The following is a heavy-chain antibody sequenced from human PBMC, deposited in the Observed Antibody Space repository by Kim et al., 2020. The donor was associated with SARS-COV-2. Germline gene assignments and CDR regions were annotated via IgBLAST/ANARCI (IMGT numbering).Heavy chain of an antibody. V-gene: IGHV1-69*13. D-gene: IGHD3-22*01. CDR3: ARRNYYDSSGYYSPGGAFDI. CDR1: GGTFSSYA. J-gene: IGHJ3*02. Sequence: SVKVSCKASGGTFSSYAISWVRQAPGQGLEWMGGIIPIFGTANYAQKFQGRVTITADESTSTAYMELSSLRSEDTAVYYCARRNYYDSSGYYSPGGAFDIWGQGTMVTVSS. CDR2: IIPIFGTA.